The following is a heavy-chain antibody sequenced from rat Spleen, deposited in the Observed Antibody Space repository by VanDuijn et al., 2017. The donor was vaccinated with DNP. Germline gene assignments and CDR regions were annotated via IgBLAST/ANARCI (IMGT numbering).Heavy chain of an antibody. D-gene: IGHD1-9*01. CDR2: INTGSGGT. J-gene: IGHJ2*01. Sequence: QVQLQQPGAELAKPGSSVKISCRASGYTFTDYFISWIKQTTGQGLEYVGSINTGSGGTKYNEKFKGKATLTVDKSSSTAFMQLSSLTPDDSAVYYCAREETYFGYDYFDYWGQGVMVTVSS. CDR3: AREETYFGYDYFDY. CDR1: GYTFTDYF. V-gene: IGHV1-43*01.